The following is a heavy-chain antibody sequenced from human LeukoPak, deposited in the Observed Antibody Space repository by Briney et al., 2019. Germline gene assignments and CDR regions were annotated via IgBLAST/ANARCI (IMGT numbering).Heavy chain of an antibody. J-gene: IGHJ4*02. CDR2: ISGSGGST. Sequence: QSGGSLRLSCAASGFTFSSYAMSWVRQAPGEGLEWVSAISGSGGSTYYADSVKGRFTISRDNSKNTLYLQMNSLRADDTAVYYCARDERLLSFLKWGQGTLVTVSS. V-gene: IGHV3-23*01. CDR3: ARDERLLSFLK. CDR1: GFTFSSYA. D-gene: IGHD3-3*01.